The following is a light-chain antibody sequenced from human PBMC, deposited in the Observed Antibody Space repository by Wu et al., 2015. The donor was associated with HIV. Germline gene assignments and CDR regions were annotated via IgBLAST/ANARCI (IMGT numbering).Light chain of an antibody. J-gene: IGKJ1*01. Sequence: ANQLTQSPSSLSASVGDRVTITCRASQGIRSALAWYQQKPGKAPKLLIYDASSLESGVPSRFSGSGSGTDFTLTISSLQPEDVATYYCQKYNTAPWTFGPRDQGGNET. CDR2: DAS. V-gene: IGKV1-13*02. CDR3: QKYNTAPWT. CDR1: QGIRSA.